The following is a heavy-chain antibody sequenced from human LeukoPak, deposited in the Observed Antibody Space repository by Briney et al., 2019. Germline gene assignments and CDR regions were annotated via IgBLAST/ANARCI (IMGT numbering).Heavy chain of an antibody. CDR2: INHSGST. CDR3: ARGQLYYDFWSGYSPYNWFDP. D-gene: IGHD3-3*01. J-gene: IGHJ5*02. Sequence: SETLSLTCAVYGGSFSGYYWSWIRQPPGKGLEWIGEINHSGSTNYNPSLKSRATISVDTSKNQFSLKLSSVTAADTAVYYCARGQLYYDFWSGYSPYNWFDPWGQGTLVTVSS. CDR1: GGSFSGYY. V-gene: IGHV4-34*01.